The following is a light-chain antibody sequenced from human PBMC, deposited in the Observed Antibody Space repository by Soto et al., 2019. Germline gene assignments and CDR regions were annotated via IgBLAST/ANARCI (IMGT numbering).Light chain of an antibody. Sequence: EIVLTESPGTLSLSPGERATLSCRASQSVRSTYLAWYQQKPGPATSLLIYGASSRATGIPDMFSGSGSGTDSPLIFSRQADEYAADYYREYYGTPITFGGGTKVDIK. CDR1: QSVRSTY. CDR2: GAS. V-gene: IGKV3-20*01. CDR3: EYYGTPIT. J-gene: IGKJ4*01.